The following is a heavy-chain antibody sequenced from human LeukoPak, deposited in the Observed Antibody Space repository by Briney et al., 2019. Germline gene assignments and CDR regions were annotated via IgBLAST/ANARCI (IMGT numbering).Heavy chain of an antibody. CDR1: GGFISSSSYY. Sequence: PSETLSLTCIVSGGFISSSSYYWGWIRQPPGKGLEWIGSIYYSGSTYYNPSLKSRVTISVDTSKNQFSLKLTSVTAADTAVYYCTRAASSGPLFTYHMDVWGKGTTVTVSS. J-gene: IGHJ6*03. V-gene: IGHV4-39*07. CDR3: TRAASSGPLFTYHMDV. D-gene: IGHD3-22*01. CDR2: IYYSGST.